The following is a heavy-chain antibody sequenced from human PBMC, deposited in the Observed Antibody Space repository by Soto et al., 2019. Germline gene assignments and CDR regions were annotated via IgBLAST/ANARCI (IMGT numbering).Heavy chain of an antibody. CDR3: VRLKGDSSGWYFIDY. D-gene: IGHD6-19*01. J-gene: IGHJ4*02. CDR1: GGTFSSYA. Sequence: SVKVSCKASGGTFSSYAISWVRQAPGQGLEWMGGIIPIFGTANYAQKFQGRVTITADESTSTAYMELSSLRSEDTAMYYCVRLKGDSSGWYFIDYWGQGTLVTVSS. V-gene: IGHV1-69*13. CDR2: IIPIFGTA.